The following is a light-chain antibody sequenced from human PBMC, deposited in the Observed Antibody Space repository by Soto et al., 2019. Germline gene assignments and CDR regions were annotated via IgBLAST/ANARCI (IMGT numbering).Light chain of an antibody. CDR1: QPVKNDY. CDR2: GAS. J-gene: IGKJ4*02. CDR3: QQYGTSPLT. Sequence: ETVLTQSPGTLSLSPGEGATLSCRASQPVKNDYLAWYQQRRGLAPRLLVYGASGRATSIPDRFSGSGSGTDFTLTITRLEPEDFAVYYCQQYGTSPLTFGGGTKVEIK. V-gene: IGKV3-20*01.